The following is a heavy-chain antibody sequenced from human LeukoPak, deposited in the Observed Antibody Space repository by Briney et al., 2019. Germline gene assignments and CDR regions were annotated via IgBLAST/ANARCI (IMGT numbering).Heavy chain of an antibody. Sequence: SETLSLTCADYGGSFSGYYWRWIRQPPGKGLEWIGEINHSGSTNYNPSLKSRVTISVDTSKNQFSLKLSSVTAADTAVYYCARGLRGSYRFFDYWGQGTLVTVSS. D-gene: IGHD1-26*01. CDR1: GGSFSGYY. J-gene: IGHJ4*02. CDR2: INHSGST. CDR3: ARGLRGSYRFFDY. V-gene: IGHV4-34*01.